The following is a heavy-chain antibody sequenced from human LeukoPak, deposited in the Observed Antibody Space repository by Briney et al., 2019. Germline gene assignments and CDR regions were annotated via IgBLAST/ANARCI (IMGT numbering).Heavy chain of an antibody. CDR2: ITGYGAT. CDR3: AKGAAAGKVDWFDP. Sequence: GGSLRLSCTASGFAFSNFALMWVRQAPGTGLQWVSTITGYGATFYAASLRSRFTISRDTSMNHLFLQMNSLEAEDTAVYYWAKGAAAGKVDWFDPWGQGTLVTVSS. CDR1: GFAFSNFA. V-gene: IGHV3-23*01. D-gene: IGHD6-25*01. J-gene: IGHJ5*02.